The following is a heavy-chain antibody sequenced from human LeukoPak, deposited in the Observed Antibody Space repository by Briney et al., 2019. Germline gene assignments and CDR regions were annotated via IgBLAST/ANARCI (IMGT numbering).Heavy chain of an antibody. D-gene: IGHD3/OR15-3a*01. CDR3: ARHDLPLTFDY. CDR1: GGSFSGYY. J-gene: IGHJ4*02. V-gene: IGHV4-39*01. CDR2: IYYSGST. Sequence: PSETLSLTCAVYGGSFSGYYWGWIRQAPGKGLEWIGTIYYSGSTYYNPSLKSRVTISVDASKNHFSLKLSSVTAADTAVYYCARHDLPLTFDYWGQGSLVTVSS.